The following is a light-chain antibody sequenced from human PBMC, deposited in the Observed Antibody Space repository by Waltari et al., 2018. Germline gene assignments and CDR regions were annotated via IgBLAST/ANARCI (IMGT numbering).Light chain of an antibody. Sequence: IQMTQSPSSVSASVGDRVTITCRASQGIRSWLAWYQQKPGKAPRLLFYAASTLQRGVPSRFSGSGSELHFTLTINNLQPEDFATYYCQQANSFPWTFGQGTKVEIK. J-gene: IGKJ1*01. CDR3: QQANSFPWT. CDR2: AAS. CDR1: QGIRSW. V-gene: IGKV1-12*01.